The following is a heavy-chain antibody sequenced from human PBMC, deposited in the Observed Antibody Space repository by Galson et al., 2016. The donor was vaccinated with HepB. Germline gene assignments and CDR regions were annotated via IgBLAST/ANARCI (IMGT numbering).Heavy chain of an antibody. Sequence: SLRLSCAVSGLTFSSYNMNWVRQAPGKGLEWVSHISSRTRTTYYADSVKGRFTISRDNAKKSLYLQMNSLRAEDTAVYYCARAPIEVDGMRHYYYGMDVWGQGTTVTVSS. CDR3: ARAPIEVDGMRHYYYGMDV. V-gene: IGHV3-48*04. D-gene: IGHD6-19*01. J-gene: IGHJ6*02. CDR2: ISSRTRTT. CDR1: GLTFSSYN.